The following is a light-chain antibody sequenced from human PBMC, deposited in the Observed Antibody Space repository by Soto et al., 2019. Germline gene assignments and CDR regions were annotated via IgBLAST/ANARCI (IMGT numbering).Light chain of an antibody. Sequence: QSVLTQPPSVSGAPGQRVTISCSGNSSNIGAGFDVHWYQQLPGAAPKLLIYASTNRPSGVPDRFSGSKSDTSASLAITGLQADDEADYYCCLYIGATTYVFGTGTKLTVL. V-gene: IGLV1-40*01. CDR1: SSNIGAGFD. CDR3: CLYIGATTYV. CDR2: AST. J-gene: IGLJ1*01.